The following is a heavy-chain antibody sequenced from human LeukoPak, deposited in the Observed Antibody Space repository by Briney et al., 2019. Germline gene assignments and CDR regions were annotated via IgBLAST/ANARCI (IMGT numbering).Heavy chain of an antibody. CDR3: ARVSGYDWESFYDY. J-gene: IGHJ4*02. D-gene: IGHD5-12*01. CDR1: GGSISSYY. CDR2: IYYSGST. Sequence: PSETLSLACTVSGGSISSYYWSWIRQPPGKGLEWIGYIYYSGSTNYNPSLKSRVTISVDTSKNQFSLKLNSVTAADTAVYYCARVSGYDWESFYDYWGQGTLVTVSS. V-gene: IGHV4-59*01.